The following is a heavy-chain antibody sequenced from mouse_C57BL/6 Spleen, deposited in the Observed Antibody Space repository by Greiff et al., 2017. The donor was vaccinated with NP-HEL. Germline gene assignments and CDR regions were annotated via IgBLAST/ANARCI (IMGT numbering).Heavy chain of an antibody. V-gene: IGHV3-1*01. Sequence: QSLSLTCTVTGYSITSGYDWHWIRHFPGNKLEWMGYISYSGSTNYNPSLKSRISITHDTSKNHFFLKLNSVTTEDTATYYCARAGTYYAMDYWGQGTSVTVSS. CDR1: GYSITSGYD. CDR2: ISYSGST. J-gene: IGHJ4*01. CDR3: ARAGTYYAMDY.